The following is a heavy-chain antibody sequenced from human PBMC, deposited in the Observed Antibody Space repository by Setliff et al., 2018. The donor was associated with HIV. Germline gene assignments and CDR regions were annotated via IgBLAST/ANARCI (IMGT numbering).Heavy chain of an antibody. CDR1: GGSISSYY. CDR2: IYTSGSV. CDR3: ARDHPHGGWFSTSWDYYYMDV. V-gene: IGHV4-4*09. D-gene: IGHD3-10*01. Sequence: SETLSLTCTVSGGSISSYYWSWIRQPPGKGLEWIGYIYTSGSVNYNPSLNSRVTISVDTSKNQFSLKVNSVTAADTAVYYCARDHPHGGWFSTSWDYYYMDVWGKGTTVTVSS. J-gene: IGHJ6*03.